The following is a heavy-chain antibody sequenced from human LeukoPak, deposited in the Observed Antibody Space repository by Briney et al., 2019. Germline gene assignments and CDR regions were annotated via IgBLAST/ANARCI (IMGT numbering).Heavy chain of an antibody. CDR3: GRRGNIVGVVARYDS. V-gene: IGHV1-18*01. CDR1: GYTFTSYG. D-gene: IGHD2-15*01. Sequence: ASVKVSCKASGYTFTSYGISWVRQAPGQGLEWMGWISAYNGNTNYAQKLQGRVTMTTDTSTSTAYMELGSLRSDDTAGYYCGRRGNIVGVVARYDSGGQGTLVPASS. CDR2: ISAYNGNT. J-gene: IGHJ4*02.